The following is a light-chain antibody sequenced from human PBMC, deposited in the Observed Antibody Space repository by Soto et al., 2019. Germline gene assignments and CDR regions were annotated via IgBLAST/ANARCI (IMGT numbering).Light chain of an antibody. CDR2: GAS. V-gene: IGKV3-20*01. CDR3: QQSYSAPLT. J-gene: IGKJ3*01. Sequence: EIVLTQSPGTLSLSPGERATLSCRASQSVSSSYLAWYQQKSGQAPRLLIYGASSRATGIPDRFSGSGSGTDFTLTISRLEPEDFAVYYCQQSYSAPLTFGPGTKVDI. CDR1: QSVSSSY.